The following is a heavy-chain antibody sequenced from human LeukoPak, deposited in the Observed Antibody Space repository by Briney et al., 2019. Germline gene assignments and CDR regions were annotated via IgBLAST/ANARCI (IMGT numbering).Heavy chain of an antibody. Sequence: SQTLSLTCTVSGGSISSGSYYWSWIRQPAGKGLEWTGRIYTSGSTNYNPSLKSRVTISVDTSKNQFSLKLSSVTAADTAVYYCASWLQLRLCGMDVWGQGTTVTVSS. V-gene: IGHV4-61*02. CDR3: ASWLQLRLCGMDV. D-gene: IGHD5-24*01. CDR1: GGSISSGSYY. J-gene: IGHJ6*02. CDR2: IYTSGST.